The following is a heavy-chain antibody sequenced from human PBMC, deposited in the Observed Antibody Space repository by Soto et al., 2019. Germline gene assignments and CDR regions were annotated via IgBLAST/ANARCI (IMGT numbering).Heavy chain of an antibody. CDR1: GGSVGSGSYY. Sequence: SETLSLTCTVSGGSVGSGSYYWSWIRQPPGKGLEWIGNIHHSGSTNYNPTLKSRVTMSADTSKNQFSLKLSSVTAADTAVYYCARTLGVLMVYRQKNWFDPWGQGTLVTVSS. CDR2: IHHSGST. D-gene: IGHD2-8*01. CDR3: ARTLGVLMVYRQKNWFDP. J-gene: IGHJ5*02. V-gene: IGHV4-61*01.